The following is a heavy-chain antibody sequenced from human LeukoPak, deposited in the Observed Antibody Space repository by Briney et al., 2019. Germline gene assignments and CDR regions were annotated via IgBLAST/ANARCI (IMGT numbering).Heavy chain of an antibody. V-gene: IGHV4-39*01. J-gene: IGHJ4*02. CDR1: GGSISSSSYY. Sequence: SETLSLTCTVSGGSISSSSYYWGWIRQPPGKGLEWIGSIYYSGSTYYNPSLKSRVTISVDTSKNQFSLKLSSVTAADTAVYYCAISGSYYLARSQLFDYWGQGTLVTVSS. D-gene: IGHD1-26*01. CDR2: IYYSGST. CDR3: AISGSYYLARSQLFDY.